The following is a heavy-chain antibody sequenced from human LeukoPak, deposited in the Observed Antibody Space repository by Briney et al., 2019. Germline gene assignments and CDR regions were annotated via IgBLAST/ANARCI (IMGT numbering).Heavy chain of an antibody. J-gene: IGHJ3*02. Sequence: GGSLRLSCAASGFTFSNYNMNWVRQAPGEGLEWVSYISSRGRYTYYAASVKGRFTISRDNAKNSLYLQMNSLRAEDTAVYYCARIDAFDIWGQGTMVTVSS. V-gene: IGHV3-21*06. CDR3: ARIDAFDI. CDR2: ISSRGRYT. CDR1: GFTFSNYN.